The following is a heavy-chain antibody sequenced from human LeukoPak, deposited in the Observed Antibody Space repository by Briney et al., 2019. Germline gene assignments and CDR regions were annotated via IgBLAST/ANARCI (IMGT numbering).Heavy chain of an antibody. CDR1: GFSVSSTY. J-gene: IGHJ4*02. D-gene: IGHD2-2*01. V-gene: IGHV3-66*01. CDR3: ARESCTTSCYGFDY. CDR2: IYSGGST. Sequence: GGSLRLSCEASGFSVSSTYMSWVRQAPGKGLEWVSVIYSGGSTYYADSVKGRFTISRDNSKNTLYLQMNSLRVEDTAVYYCARESCTTSCYGFDYWGQGTLVTVSS.